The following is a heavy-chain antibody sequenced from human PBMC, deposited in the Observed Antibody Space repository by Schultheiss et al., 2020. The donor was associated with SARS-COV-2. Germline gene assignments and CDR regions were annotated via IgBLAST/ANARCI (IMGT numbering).Heavy chain of an antibody. Sequence: SVKVSCKASGYTFTSYGISWVRQAPGQGLEWMGRIIPILGIANYAQKFQGRVTITADESTSTAYMELSSLRSEDTAVYYCARGGRDGYNPHYYYGMDVWGQGTTVTVSS. CDR2: IIPILGIA. V-gene: IGHV1-69*04. CDR3: ARGGRDGYNPHYYYGMDV. J-gene: IGHJ6*02. D-gene: IGHD5-24*01. CDR1: GYTFTSYG.